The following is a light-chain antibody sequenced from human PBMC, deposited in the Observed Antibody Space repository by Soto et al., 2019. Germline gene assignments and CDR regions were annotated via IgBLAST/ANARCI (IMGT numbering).Light chain of an antibody. CDR3: QQYKNWPPYT. Sequence: EIVMTQSPATLSVSPGERATLSCRASQSVSSNLAWYQQKPGQAPRLLIYGASTMATGIPARFSGSGSGTEFTLTISSLQSEDFAVYYCQQYKNWPPYTFGQGTKLEIK. CDR2: GAS. J-gene: IGKJ2*01. CDR1: QSVSSN. V-gene: IGKV3-15*01.